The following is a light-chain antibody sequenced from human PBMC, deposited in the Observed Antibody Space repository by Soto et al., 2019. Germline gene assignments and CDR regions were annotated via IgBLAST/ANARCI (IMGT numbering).Light chain of an antibody. J-gene: IGKJ4*01. Sequence: EIVMPQSPATMSVSPGEIATLSCRASQSVSGNLAWYQQKPGQAPRLLIYGASTRATGIPARFRGSGSGTKFTLTIGSRQSEDFAVYYYPQYNNWPPLTFGGGTKVEIK. CDR3: PQYNNWPPLT. V-gene: IGKV3-15*01. CDR1: QSVSGN. CDR2: GAS.